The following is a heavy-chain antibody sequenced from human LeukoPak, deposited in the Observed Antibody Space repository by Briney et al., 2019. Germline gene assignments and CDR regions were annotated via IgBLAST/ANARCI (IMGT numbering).Heavy chain of an antibody. CDR2: INPNSGGT. CDR3: ARVVDAAMVSFDP. Sequence: GASVKVSCKASGYTFTGYYMHWVRQAPGQGLEWMGWINPNSGGTNYAQKFQGRVTMTRDTSISTAYMELSRLRSDDTAVYYCARVVDAAMVSFDPWGQGTLVTVSP. J-gene: IGHJ5*02. D-gene: IGHD5-18*01. V-gene: IGHV1-2*02. CDR1: GYTFTGYY.